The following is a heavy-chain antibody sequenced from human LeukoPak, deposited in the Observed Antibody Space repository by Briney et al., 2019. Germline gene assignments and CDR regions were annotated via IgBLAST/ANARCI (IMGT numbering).Heavy chain of an antibody. V-gene: IGHV3-64*01. D-gene: IGHD3-16*01. J-gene: IGHJ4*02. CDR3: AREDYDTVFDY. CDR1: GFTFSSYA. Sequence: PGGSLRLSCAASGFTFSSYALHWVRQAPGKGLEYVSAISSNGGSTYYANSVKGRFTISRDNSKNTLYLQMGSLRAEDMAVYYCAREDYDTVFDYWGQGTLVTVSS. CDR2: ISSNGGST.